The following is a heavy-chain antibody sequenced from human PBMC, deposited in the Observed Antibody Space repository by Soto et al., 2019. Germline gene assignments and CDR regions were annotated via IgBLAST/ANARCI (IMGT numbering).Heavy chain of an antibody. CDR3: AKIPQSSSWYLDAFDI. V-gene: IGHV3-23*01. Sequence: EVQLLESGGGLVQPGGSLRLSCAASGFTFSSYAMSWVRQAPGKGLEWVSAISGSGGSTYYADSVKGRFTISRDNSKNAVYLQMISLRAEDTAVYYCAKIPQSSSWYLDAFDIWGHGPMVTVSS. CDR1: GFTFSSYA. D-gene: IGHD6-13*01. CDR2: ISGSGGST. J-gene: IGHJ3*02.